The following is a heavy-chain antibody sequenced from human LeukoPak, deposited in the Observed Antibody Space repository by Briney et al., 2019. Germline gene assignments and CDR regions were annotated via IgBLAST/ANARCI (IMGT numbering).Heavy chain of an antibody. CDR1: GFAFSSYA. J-gene: IGHJ4*02. Sequence: GGSLRLSCAASGFAFSSYAMHWVRQAPGKGLEWVAVISYDGSNKYYADSVKGRFTISRDNSKNTLYLQMNSLRAEDTAVYYCASGGGYCSGGSCHLDYWGQGTLVTVSS. CDR3: ASGGGYCSGGSCHLDY. V-gene: IGHV3-30-3*01. CDR2: ISYDGSNK. D-gene: IGHD2-15*01.